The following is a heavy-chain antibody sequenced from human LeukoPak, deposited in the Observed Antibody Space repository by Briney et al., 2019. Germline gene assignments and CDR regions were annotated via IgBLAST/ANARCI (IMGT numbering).Heavy chain of an antibody. CDR2: FRSRSGST. J-gene: IGHJ4*02. CDR1: VFTFIIYA. Sequence: GGALRLSCAASVFTFIIYAMSGVRQAPGKGLEWGSAFRSRSGSTHSAESVKGRFTISRDNSKNTLYLQMNSPRAEDTAVYYCAKTDVDYDILTVSYFDYWGQGTLVTVSS. CDR3: AKTDVDYDILTVSYFDY. V-gene: IGHV3-23*01. D-gene: IGHD3-9*01.